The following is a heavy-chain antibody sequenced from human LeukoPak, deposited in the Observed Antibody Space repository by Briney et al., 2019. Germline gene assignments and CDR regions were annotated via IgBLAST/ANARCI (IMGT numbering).Heavy chain of an antibody. CDR3: ARDSAPYSGYDPTYYFDY. J-gene: IGHJ4*02. D-gene: IGHD5-12*01. CDR2: ISIIGNTI. Sequence: PGGSLRLSCAASGFTFSSYKMNWFRQAQGKGLEWFSSISIIGNTIYYPDSVKGRFTISRDNAKNSLYLKMNSMRAEDTAVYYCARDSAPYSGYDPTYYFDYWGQRTLVTVSS. V-gene: IGHV3-48*03. CDR1: GFTFSSYK.